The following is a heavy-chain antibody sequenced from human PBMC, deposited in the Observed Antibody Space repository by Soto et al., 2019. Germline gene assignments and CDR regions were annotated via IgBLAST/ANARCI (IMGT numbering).Heavy chain of an antibody. D-gene: IGHD5-12*01. CDR3: ASYSGYDNNYYFDY. J-gene: IGHJ4*02. CDR1: GGSISSYY. V-gene: IGHV4-59*01. CDR2: IYYSGST. Sequence: SEALSLTCTFSGGSISSYYWSWIRQPPGKGLEWIGYIYYSGSTNYNPSLKSRVTISVDTSKNQFSLKLSSVTAADTAVYYCASYSGYDNNYYFDYWGQGTLVTVSS.